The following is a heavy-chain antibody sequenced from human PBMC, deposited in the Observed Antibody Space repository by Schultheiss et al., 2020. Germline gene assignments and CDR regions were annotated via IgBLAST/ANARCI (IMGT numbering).Heavy chain of an antibody. V-gene: IGHV3-NL1*01. J-gene: IGHJ6*02. CDR3: AKLDIVANCSGGSCSSSYYYGMDV. CDR2: ISGSGGST. D-gene: IGHD2-15*01. Sequence: GGSLRLSCAASGFTFSSYGMHWVRQAPGKGLEWVSAISGSGGSTYYADSVKGRFTISRDNSKNTLYLQMNSLRAEDTAVYYCAKLDIVANCSGGSCSSSYYYGMDVWGQGTTVTVSS. CDR1: GFTFSSYG.